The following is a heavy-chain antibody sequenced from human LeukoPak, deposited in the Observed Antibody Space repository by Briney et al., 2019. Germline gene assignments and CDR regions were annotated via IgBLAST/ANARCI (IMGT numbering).Heavy chain of an antibody. CDR3: ARHGGSYTFDF. J-gene: IGHJ4*02. V-gene: IGHV4-59*01. CDR1: GGSISSYY. CDR2: MYDSGST. D-gene: IGHD1-26*01. Sequence: SETLSLTCTVSGGSISSYYWSWIRQPPGKGLELIGYMYDSGSTNYNPSLKSRVTVSVDTSKNQFSLILSSVTAADTAVYFCARHGGSYTFDFRGQGVLVTVSS.